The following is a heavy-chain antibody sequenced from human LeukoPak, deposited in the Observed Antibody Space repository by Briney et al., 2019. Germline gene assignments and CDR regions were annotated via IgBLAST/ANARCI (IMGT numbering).Heavy chain of an antibody. CDR2: MNPNSGNT. CDR3: ARGAHYDILTGYYTLDY. V-gene: IGHV1-8*01. D-gene: IGHD3-9*01. CDR1: GYTFTSYD. J-gene: IGHJ4*02. Sequence: ASVKVSCKASGYTFTSYDINWVRQATGQGLEWMGWMNPNSGNTGYAQKFQGRVTMTRNTSISTAYMELSSLRSEDTAVYYCARGAHYDILTGYYTLDYWGQGTLVTVSS.